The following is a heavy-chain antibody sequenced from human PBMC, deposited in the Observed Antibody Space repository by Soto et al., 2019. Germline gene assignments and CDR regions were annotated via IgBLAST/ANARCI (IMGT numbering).Heavy chain of an antibody. CDR1: GGSISSGDYY. Sequence: NPSETLSLTCTVSGGSISSGDYYWSWIRQPPGKGLEWIGYIYYSGSTYYNPSLKSRVTISVDTSKNQFSLKLSSVTAADTAVYYCARALGDGYPWYFDYWGQGTLVTVSS. J-gene: IGHJ4*02. CDR2: IYYSGST. V-gene: IGHV4-30-4*01. D-gene: IGHD5-12*01. CDR3: ARALGDGYPWYFDY.